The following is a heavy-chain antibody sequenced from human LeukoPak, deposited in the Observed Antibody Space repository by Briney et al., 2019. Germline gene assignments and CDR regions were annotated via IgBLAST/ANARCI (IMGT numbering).Heavy chain of an antibody. Sequence: GASVKVSCKASGYTFTSYGISWVRQAPGQGLEWMGWISAYNGNTNYAQKFQGRVTMTRNTSISTAYMELSSLRSEDTAVYFCPRGNSIRYFDYHRYMDVWGKGTTVTISS. D-gene: IGHD3-9*01. V-gene: IGHV1-18*01. CDR2: ISAYNGNT. CDR3: PRGNSIRYFDYHRYMDV. CDR1: GYTFTSYG. J-gene: IGHJ6*03.